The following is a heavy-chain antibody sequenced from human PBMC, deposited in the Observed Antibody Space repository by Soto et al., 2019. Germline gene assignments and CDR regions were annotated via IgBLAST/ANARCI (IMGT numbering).Heavy chain of an antibody. V-gene: IGHV4-30-4*01. CDR2: IYYSGST. CDR3: ARDSAAGWFDT. Sequence: SETLSLTCTVSGGSISSGDYYWSWIRQPPGKGLEWIGYIYYSGSTYYNPSLKSRVTISVDTSKNQFSLKLSSVTAADTAVYYCARDSAAGWFDTWGQGTLVTVSS. D-gene: IGHD3-10*01. J-gene: IGHJ5*02. CDR1: GGSISSGDYY.